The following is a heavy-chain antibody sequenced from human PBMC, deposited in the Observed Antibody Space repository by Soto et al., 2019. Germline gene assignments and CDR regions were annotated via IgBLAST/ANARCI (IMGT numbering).Heavy chain of an antibody. CDR3: AKEMYPRTVLDSSSPWGDY. CDR2: MSYAGTYK. Sequence: QVQLVESGGGVVQPGRSLRLSCAVSGFTFSDYGKHWVRQAPGKGLEWVAVMSYAGTYKYYADSVKGRFTISRDLSGNTLFLQMNSLRLEDTAEYFCAKEMYPRTVLDSSSPWGDYWGQGTLVTVSS. V-gene: IGHV3-30*18. J-gene: IGHJ4*02. CDR1: GFTFSDYG. D-gene: IGHD6-6*01.